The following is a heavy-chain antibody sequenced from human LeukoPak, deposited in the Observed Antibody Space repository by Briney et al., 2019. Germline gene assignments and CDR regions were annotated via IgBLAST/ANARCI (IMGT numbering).Heavy chain of an antibody. CDR3: ARGSVSGNWFDP. J-gene: IGHJ5*02. D-gene: IGHD3-10*01. CDR1: GYIFSNYG. V-gene: IGHV1-18*01. CDR2: ISGYNGDT. Sequence: ASVKVSCKASGYIFSNYGITWMQQAPGQGLEWMGWISGYNGDTKSPQKFQGRVTMTTDTSTNTAYMELKSLRSDDTAIYYCARGSVSGNWFDPWGQGTLVTVSS.